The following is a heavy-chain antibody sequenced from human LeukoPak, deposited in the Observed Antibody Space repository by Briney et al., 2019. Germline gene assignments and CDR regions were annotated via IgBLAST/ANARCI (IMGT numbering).Heavy chain of an antibody. J-gene: IGHJ4*02. Sequence: TGGSLRLSCAASGFTFSGYSMNWVRQAPGKGLEWVSSISSSSSYIYYADSVKGRFTISRDNAKNSLYLQMNSLRAEDTAVYYCASVGSGWSEAGYWGQGTLVAVSS. CDR2: ISSSSSYI. V-gene: IGHV3-21*01. D-gene: IGHD6-19*01. CDR1: GFTFSGYS. CDR3: ASVGSGWSEAGY.